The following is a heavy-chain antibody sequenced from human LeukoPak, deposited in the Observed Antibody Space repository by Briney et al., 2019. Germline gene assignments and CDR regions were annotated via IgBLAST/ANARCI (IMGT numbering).Heavy chain of an antibody. CDR3: ATPKADYYPFDY. J-gene: IGHJ4*02. CDR2: IRYDGSYQ. Sequence: PGGSLRLSCAASGFTFSTYDMHWVRQAPGKGLEWLAFIRYDGSYQYYADSVNGRFTISRDNSKNTLYLQMNSLRPEDTAVYYCATPKADYYPFDYWGQGTLVTVSP. V-gene: IGHV3-30*02. D-gene: IGHD3-22*01. CDR1: GFTFSTYD.